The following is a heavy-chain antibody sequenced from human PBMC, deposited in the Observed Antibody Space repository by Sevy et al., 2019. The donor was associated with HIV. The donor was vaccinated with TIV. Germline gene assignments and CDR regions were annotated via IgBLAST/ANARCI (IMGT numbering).Heavy chain of an antibody. J-gene: IGHJ4*02. CDR1: GFDFSSHW. CDR2: MNTDGSST. Sequence: GGSLRLSCEASGFDFSSHWMQWVRQAPGKGLVWVSRMNTDGSSTNYADSVKGRFTISRDNAKNTLYLEMNNLRDEDTDLYYCATPRFDFWGPGTLVTVSS. CDR3: ATPRFDF. V-gene: IGHV3-74*01.